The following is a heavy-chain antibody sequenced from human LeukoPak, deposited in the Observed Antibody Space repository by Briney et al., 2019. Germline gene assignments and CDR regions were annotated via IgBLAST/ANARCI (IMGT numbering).Heavy chain of an antibody. D-gene: IGHD3-9*01. V-gene: IGHV4-59*01. CDR3: ARGYFDWLSSHSFDY. Sequence: PSETLSLTCTVSGGSISSYYWSWIRQPPGKGLEWIGYIYYSGSTNYNPSLKSRVTISVDTSKNQFSLKLSSVTAADTAVYYCARGYFDWLSSHSFDYWGQGTLVTVSS. CDR2: IYYSGST. J-gene: IGHJ4*02. CDR1: GGSISSYY.